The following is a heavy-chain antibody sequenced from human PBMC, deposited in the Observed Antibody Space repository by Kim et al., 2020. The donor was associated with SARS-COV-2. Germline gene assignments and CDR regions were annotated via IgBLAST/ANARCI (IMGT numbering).Heavy chain of an antibody. V-gene: IGHV3-30*04. CDR2: ISEDGRHK. Sequence: GGSLRLSCAASGFTFSKHVIHWVRQAPGKGLDWAAAISEDGRHKFYADSVKGRFTISRDNSKNTLYLEVNSLRPEDTAVYFCARDDYGESGTLDYWGQGTLVTV. CDR3: ARDDYGESGTLDY. CDR1: GFTFSKHV. D-gene: IGHD4-17*01. J-gene: IGHJ4*02.